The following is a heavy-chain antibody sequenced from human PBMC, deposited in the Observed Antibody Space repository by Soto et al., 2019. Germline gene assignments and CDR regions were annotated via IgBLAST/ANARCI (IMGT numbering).Heavy chain of an antibody. D-gene: IGHD1-1*01. Sequence: GGSLRLSCAASGFTFSSYAMSWVRQAPGKGLEWVSAIVGSDVSTYYADSVKGRFTISRDNAKNTLYLQMNSLRAEDTAIYYCRTAYYYYGMDVWGQGTTVTVSS. CDR3: RTAYYYYGMDV. J-gene: IGHJ6*02. V-gene: IGHV3-23*01. CDR1: GFTFSSYA. CDR2: IVGSDVST.